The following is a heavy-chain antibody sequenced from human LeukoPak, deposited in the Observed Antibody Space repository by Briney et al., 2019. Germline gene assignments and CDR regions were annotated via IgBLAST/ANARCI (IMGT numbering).Heavy chain of an antibody. J-gene: IGHJ5*02. V-gene: IGHV3-21*01. D-gene: IGHD1-26*01. CDR2: ISSSSSYI. Sequence: GGSLRLSCAASGFTFSYYNINWVRQAPGKGLEWVSSISSSSSYIYYADSVKGRFTISRDNAKNSLYLQMNSLRAEDTAVYYCARDGAAGSGSYVSRFDPWGQGTLVTVSS. CDR1: GFTFSYYN. CDR3: ARDGAAGSGSYVSRFDP.